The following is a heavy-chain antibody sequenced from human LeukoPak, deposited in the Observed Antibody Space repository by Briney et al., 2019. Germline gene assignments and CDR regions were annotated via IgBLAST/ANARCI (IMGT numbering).Heavy chain of an antibody. V-gene: IGHV4-39*01. Sequence: SETLSLTCTVSGGSISISSYYWGWIRQPPGKGLEWIGSIYYSGSTYYNPSLKSRVTISVDTSKNQFSLKLSSVTAADTAVHYCARPGSTNYYFDYWGQGTLVTVSS. CDR2: IYYSGST. D-gene: IGHD6-13*01. CDR3: ARPGSTNYYFDY. J-gene: IGHJ4*02. CDR1: GGSISISSYY.